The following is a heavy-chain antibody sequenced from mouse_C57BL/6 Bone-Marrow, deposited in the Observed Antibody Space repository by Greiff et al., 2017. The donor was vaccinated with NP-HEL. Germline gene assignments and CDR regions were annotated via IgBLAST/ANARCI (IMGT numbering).Heavy chain of an antibody. CDR3: ARRALYYGSSLYYFDY. Sequence: QVQLQQSGPELVKPGASVKLSCKASGYTFTSYDINWVKQRPGQGLEWIGWIYPRDGSTKYNEKFKGKATLTVDTSSSTAYMELHSLTSEDSAVYFCARRALYYGSSLYYFDYWGQGTTLTVSS. D-gene: IGHD1-1*01. CDR1: GYTFTSYD. J-gene: IGHJ2*01. V-gene: IGHV1-85*01. CDR2: IYPRDGST.